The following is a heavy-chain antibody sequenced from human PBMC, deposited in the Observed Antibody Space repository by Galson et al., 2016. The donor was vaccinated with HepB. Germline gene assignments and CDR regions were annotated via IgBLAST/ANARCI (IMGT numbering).Heavy chain of an antibody. Sequence: SLRLSCAASGFTFSSYGVHWVRQAPGKGLEWVAFISYDGSNKKYADSVKGRFTISKDNSKKTLYLQMNSLRAEYTAVYYCEREDSTIAAASFDYWGQGTLVTVSS. D-gene: IGHD6-13*01. V-gene: IGHV3-30*03. CDR2: ISYDGSNK. CDR3: EREDSTIAAASFDY. J-gene: IGHJ4*02. CDR1: GFTFSSYG.